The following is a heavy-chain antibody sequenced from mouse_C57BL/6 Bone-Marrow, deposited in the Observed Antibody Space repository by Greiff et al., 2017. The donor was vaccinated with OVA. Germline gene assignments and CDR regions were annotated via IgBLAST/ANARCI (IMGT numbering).Heavy chain of an antibody. V-gene: IGHV1-54*01. CDR2: INPGSGGT. CDR3: ARGDDY. CDR1: GYAFTNYL. Sequence: QVQLQQSGAELVRPGTSVKVSCKASGYAFTNYLIEWVKQRPGQGLEWIGVINPGSGGTNYNEKFKGKATLTADKASSTAYMQLSSLTSEDYAVYFCARGDDYWGQGTTLTVSS. J-gene: IGHJ2*01.